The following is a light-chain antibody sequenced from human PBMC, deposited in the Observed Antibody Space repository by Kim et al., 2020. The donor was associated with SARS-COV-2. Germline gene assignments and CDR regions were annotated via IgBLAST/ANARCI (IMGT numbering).Light chain of an antibody. J-gene: IGKJ2*01. V-gene: IGKV1-27*01. CDR1: QSISNY. CDR2: SAS. Sequence: SAAVGDRVNISWQASQSISNYLAWYQQKPEKVPKRLIYSASALQSGVPSRFSGSGSGTDFTLTINSLQPEDVATYDCQMYYSAPHTFGPGTKLEI. CDR3: QMYYSAPHT.